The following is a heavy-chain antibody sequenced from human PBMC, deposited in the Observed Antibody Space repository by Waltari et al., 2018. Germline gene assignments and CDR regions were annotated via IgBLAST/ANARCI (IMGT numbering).Heavy chain of an antibody. CDR3: AQYDHGSYKPPLRY. V-gene: IGHV3-23*01. J-gene: IGHJ4*02. Sequence: EVQLLESGGKLIQPGGSLRLSCEGPGFIFGDYVLVWVRQAPGKGLEWIPSIASVYSTFDAESVMGRVMISRDDSRSTVFLQLNSLRVDDTAVYFCAQYDHGSYKPPLRYWGRGTLVTVSS. CDR2: SIASVYST. CDR1: GFIFGDYV. D-gene: IGHD3-16*01.